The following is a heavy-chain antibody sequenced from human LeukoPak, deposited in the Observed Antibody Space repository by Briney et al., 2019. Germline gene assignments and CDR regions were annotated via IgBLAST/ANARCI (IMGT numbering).Heavy chain of an antibody. V-gene: IGHV3-15*01. CDR2: IKSKTDGGTP. J-gene: IGHJ4*02. D-gene: IGHD6-13*01. CDR1: GFTFSNAW. CDR3: TGVSRSSWYDY. Sequence: GGSLRLSCAASGFTFSNAWMSWVRQAPGKGLEWVGRIKSKTDGGTPDYAAPVKGRFTISRDDSKNTLYLQLNSLKTEDTAVYYCTGVSRSSWYDYWGQGTLVTVSS.